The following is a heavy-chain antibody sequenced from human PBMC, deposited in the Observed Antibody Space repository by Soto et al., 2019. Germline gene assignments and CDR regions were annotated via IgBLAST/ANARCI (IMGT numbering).Heavy chain of an antibody. CDR1: GFSLSTSGMS. CDR3: AHSRTWRFGY. J-gene: IGHJ4*02. Sequence: ESGPTLVNPTQTLTLTCTVSGFSLSTSGMSVGWIRQPPGKALEWLALIFWDDGKHYSPSLKSRLTITKDTSKNQVVLTMTNMDPMDTATYYCAHSRTWRFGYWGQGALVTVSS. CDR2: IFWDDGK. V-gene: IGHV2-5*02. D-gene: IGHD3-16*01.